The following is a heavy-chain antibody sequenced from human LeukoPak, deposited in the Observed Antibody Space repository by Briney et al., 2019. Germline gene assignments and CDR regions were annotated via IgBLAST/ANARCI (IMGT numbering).Heavy chain of an antibody. Sequence: ASVKVSCKASGYTFKAYYIHWVRQAPGQGLEWMGWINPNSGGTNYAQKSQGRVTLTRDTSITTAYMEVSRLRSDDTAVYYCAKARGVYCSSISCYDCDVWGKGTTVTVSS. CDR1: GYTFKAYY. J-gene: IGHJ6*04. D-gene: IGHD2-2*01. CDR3: AKARGVYCSSISCYDCDV. V-gene: IGHV1-2*02. CDR2: INPNSGGT.